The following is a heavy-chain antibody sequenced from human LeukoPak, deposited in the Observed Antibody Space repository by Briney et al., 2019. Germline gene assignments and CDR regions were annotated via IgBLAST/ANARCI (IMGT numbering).Heavy chain of an antibody. CDR3: ARDLFPEPDYGDYVYYYYGMDV. D-gene: IGHD4-17*01. CDR1: GFTFSSYG. J-gene: IGHJ6*02. Sequence: PGGSLRLSCAASGFTFSSYGMHWVRQAPGKGLEWVAVIWYDGSNKYYADSVKGRFTTSRDNSKNTLYLQMNSLRAEDTAVYYCARDLFPEPDYGDYVYYYYGMDVWGQGTTVTVSS. V-gene: IGHV3-33*01. CDR2: IWYDGSNK.